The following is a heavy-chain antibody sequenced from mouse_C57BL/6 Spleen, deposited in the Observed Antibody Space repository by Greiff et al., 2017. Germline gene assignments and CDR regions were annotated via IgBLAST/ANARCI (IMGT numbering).Heavy chain of an antibody. CDR2: IRLKSDNYAT. CDR3: TGGDDYDGFAY. D-gene: IGHD2-4*01. Sequence: EVQLQESGGGLVQPGGSMKLSCVASGFTFSNYWMNWVRQSPEKGLEWVAQIRLKSDNYATHYAESVKGRFTISRDDSKSSVYLQMNNLRAEDTGIYYCTGGDDYDGFAYWGQGTLVTVSA. V-gene: IGHV6-3*01. CDR1: GFTFSNYW. J-gene: IGHJ3*01.